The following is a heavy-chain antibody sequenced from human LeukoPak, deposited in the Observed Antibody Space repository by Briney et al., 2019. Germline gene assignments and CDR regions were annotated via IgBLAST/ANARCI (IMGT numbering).Heavy chain of an antibody. J-gene: IGHJ6*02. CDR2: IWYDGSNK. Sequence: GGSLRLSCAASGFTFSSYGMHWVRQAPGKGLEWVAVIWYDGSNKYYADSVKGRFTISRDNSKNTLYLQMNSLRVEDTAVYYCAREAYPAYSSGWYYYYYGMDVWGQGTTVTVSS. D-gene: IGHD6-19*01. V-gene: IGHV3-33*01. CDR3: AREAYPAYSSGWYYYYYGMDV. CDR1: GFTFSSYG.